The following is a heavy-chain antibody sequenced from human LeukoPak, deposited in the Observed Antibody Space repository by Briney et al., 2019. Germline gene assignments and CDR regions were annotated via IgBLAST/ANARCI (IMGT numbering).Heavy chain of an antibody. Sequence: GGSLRLSCAASGFTFSDYYMSWLRQAPGKRLEWVSYISSSGSTIYYADSVKGRFTISRDNAKNSLYLQMNSLRAEDTAVYYCARERYYESSGYRTFDYWGQGTLVTVSS. CDR3: ARERYYESSGYRTFDY. CDR2: ISSSGSTI. D-gene: IGHD3-22*01. J-gene: IGHJ4*02. V-gene: IGHV3-11*01. CDR1: GFTFSDYY.